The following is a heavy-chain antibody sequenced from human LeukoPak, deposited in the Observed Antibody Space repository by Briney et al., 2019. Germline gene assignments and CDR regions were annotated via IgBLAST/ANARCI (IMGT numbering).Heavy chain of an antibody. CDR1: GGTFSSYA. CDR3: ARDASDSSGYYDDY. CDR2: IIPIFGTA. J-gene: IGHJ4*02. V-gene: IGHV1-69*06. Sequence: GASVKVSCKASGGTFSSYAISWVRQAPGQGLEWMGGIIPIFGTANYAQKFQGRVTITADKSTSTAYMELSRLRSDDTAVYYCARDASDSSGYYDDYWGQGTLVTVSS. D-gene: IGHD3-22*01.